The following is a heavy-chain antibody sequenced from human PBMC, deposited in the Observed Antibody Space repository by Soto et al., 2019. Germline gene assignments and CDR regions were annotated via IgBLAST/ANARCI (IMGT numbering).Heavy chain of an antibody. V-gene: IGHV4-39*01. CDR1: GGSISSSSYY. Sequence: PSETLSLTCTVSGGSISSSSYYWGCIRQPPGKGLGCIGSIYYSGSTYYNPSLKSRVTISVDTSKNQFSLKLSSVTAADTAVYYCAMPGSRYSSSWQAVGPPYYGMDVWGQATTVTVSS. J-gene: IGHJ6*02. D-gene: IGHD6-13*01. CDR3: AMPGSRYSSSWQAVGPPYYGMDV. CDR2: IYYSGST.